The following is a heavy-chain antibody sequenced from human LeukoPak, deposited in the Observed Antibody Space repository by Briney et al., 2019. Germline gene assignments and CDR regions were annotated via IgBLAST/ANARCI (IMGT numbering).Heavy chain of an antibody. CDR2: ISSSSSTI. V-gene: IGHV3-48*04. D-gene: IGHD6-19*01. CDR1: GFTFSNYW. Sequence: GGSLRLSCAASGFTFSNYWMHWVRQAPGKGLEWVSYISSSSSTIYYADSVKGRFTISRDNAKNSLYLQMNSLRAEDTAVYYCARDSSGWYHWFDPWGQGTLVTVSS. J-gene: IGHJ5*02. CDR3: ARDSSGWYHWFDP.